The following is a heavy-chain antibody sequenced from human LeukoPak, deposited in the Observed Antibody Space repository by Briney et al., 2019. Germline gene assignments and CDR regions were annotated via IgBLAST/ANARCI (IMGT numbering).Heavy chain of an antibody. J-gene: IGHJ4*02. CDR1: GFTFSSYA. V-gene: IGHV3-23*01. CDR2: ISVSGCRK. Sequence: GGSLRLSCEASGFTFSSYAMSWLRQAPGKGLEWVSGISVSGCRKYYADSVKGRCTISRDDSKNTLYLHMNSLRGENTAVYYCANVGRRTLTHFVCWGQGTLVTVSS. D-gene: IGHD1-26*01. CDR3: ANVGRRTLTHFVC.